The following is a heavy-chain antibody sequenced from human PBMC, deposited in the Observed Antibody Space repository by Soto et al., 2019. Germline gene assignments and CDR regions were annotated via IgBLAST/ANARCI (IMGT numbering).Heavy chain of an antibody. CDR3: ARGAPGYCSSTSCYGQYFEY. CDR2: ISSNGGST. D-gene: IGHD2-2*01. V-gene: IGHV3-64*01. CDR1: GFTFSSYA. J-gene: IGHJ4*02. Sequence: GGSLRLPCAASGFTFSSYAMRWVRQAPGKGLEYVSAISSNGGSTYYANSVKGRFTISRDNSKNTLYLQMGSLRAEDMAVYYCARGAPGYCSSTSCYGQYFEYWGQGTLVTVSS.